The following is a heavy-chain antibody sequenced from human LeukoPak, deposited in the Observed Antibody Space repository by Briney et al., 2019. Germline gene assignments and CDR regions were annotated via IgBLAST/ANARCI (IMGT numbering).Heavy chain of an antibody. CDR2: INPNSGGT. Sequence: ASVKVSCKTSGYTFTDYYMHWVRQAPGQGLEWMGWINPNSGGTNYAQKFQGRVTMTRDTSISTAYMDLSRLRSDDTAVYYCAVTNSILGELSAFDIWGQGTMVTVSS. CDR3: AVTNSILGELSAFDI. D-gene: IGHD3-10*01. J-gene: IGHJ3*02. CDR1: GYTFTDYY. V-gene: IGHV1-2*02.